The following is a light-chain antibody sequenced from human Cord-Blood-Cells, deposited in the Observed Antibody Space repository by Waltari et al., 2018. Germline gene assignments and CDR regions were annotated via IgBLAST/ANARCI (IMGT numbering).Light chain of an antibody. CDR3: QQSYSTPIT. CDR1: QSISSY. V-gene: IGKV1-39*01. Sequence: DIQMTKSPSSLSASVGDRVTITCRASQSISSYLNWYQQKPGKAPKLLIYAASSLQRGVPSRFSGSGSGTDFTLTISSLQPEDFATYYCQQSYSTPITFGQGTRLEIK. J-gene: IGKJ5*01. CDR2: AAS.